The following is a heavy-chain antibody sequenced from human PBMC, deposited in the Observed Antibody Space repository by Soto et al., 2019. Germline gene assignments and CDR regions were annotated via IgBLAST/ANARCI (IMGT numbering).Heavy chain of an antibody. J-gene: IGHJ6*02. V-gene: IGHV4-61*01. CDR3: ASVGCSSTSCRTGYGMDV. CDR1: CGSVISGSYY. CDR2: IYYSGST. D-gene: IGHD2-2*01. Sequence: PSETLSLTCTFSCGSVISGSYYGSWIRQPPGKGLEWIGYIYYSGSTNYNPSLKSRVTISVDTSKNQFSLKLSSVTAADTAVYYCASVGCSSTSCRTGYGMDVWGQGTTVTVSS.